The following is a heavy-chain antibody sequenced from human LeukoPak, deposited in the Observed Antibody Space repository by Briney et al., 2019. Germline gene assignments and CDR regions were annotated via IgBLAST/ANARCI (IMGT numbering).Heavy chain of an antibody. CDR1: GFTFSDHC. CDR2: ISGSGSAI. V-gene: IGHV3-11*01. CDR3: ARDRQPSRYIGMDV. Sequence: GGSLRLSCAASGFTFSDHCMSWIRQAPGKGPEWVAYISGSGSAIYNADSVKGRFTISRDNAKNSLYLQMNSLGAEDTAVYYCARDRQPSRYIGMDVWGQGTTVIVSS. J-gene: IGHJ6*02. D-gene: IGHD3-16*02.